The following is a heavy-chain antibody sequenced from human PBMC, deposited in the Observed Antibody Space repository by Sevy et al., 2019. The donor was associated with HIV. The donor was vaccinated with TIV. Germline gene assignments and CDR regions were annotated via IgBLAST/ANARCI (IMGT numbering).Heavy chain of an antibody. CDR2: ISAYNGNT. CDR1: GYTFTSYG. CDR3: ARGTDCTNGVCYFLPYGMDV. V-gene: IGHV1-18*01. D-gene: IGHD2-8*01. Sequence: ASVKVSCKASGYTFTSYGISWVLQAPGQGLEWMGWISAYNGNTNYAQKLQGRVTMTTDTSTSTAYMELRSLRSDDTAVYYCARGTDCTNGVCYFLPYGMDVWGQRTTVTVSS. J-gene: IGHJ6*02.